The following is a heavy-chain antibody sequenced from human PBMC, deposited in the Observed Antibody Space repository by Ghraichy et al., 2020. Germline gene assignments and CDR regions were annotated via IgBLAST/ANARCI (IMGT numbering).Heavy chain of an antibody. V-gene: IGHV3-23*01. J-gene: IGHJ4*02. CDR3: AKNQAGATWFED. D-gene: IGHD1-26*01. CDR2: IYSGGGNT. Sequence: GGSLRLSCAASGFTFSNYGMSWVRQAPGKGLEWVSTIYSGGGNTYHADSVKGRFTISRDDSKNTVFLQMNSLRAEDTAVYYCAKNQAGATWFEDWGRGTLVTVSS. CDR1: GFTFSNYG.